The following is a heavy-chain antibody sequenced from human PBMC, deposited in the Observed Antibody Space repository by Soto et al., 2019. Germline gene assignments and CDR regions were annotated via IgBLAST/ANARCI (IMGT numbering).Heavy chain of an antibody. CDR1: GFTFSTYA. J-gene: IGHJ6*02. Sequence: EVQLLESGGDLVQPGGSLRLSCAASGFTFSTYAMRWVRQAPGKGLGWVSTISGSGGSTHYADSVKGRFTISRDTSKNTLYLQMNSLRAEDTAVYYCAKEKGYHYSYGMDVWGQGTAVTVSS. CDR3: AKEKGYHYSYGMDV. CDR2: ISGSGGST. V-gene: IGHV3-23*01.